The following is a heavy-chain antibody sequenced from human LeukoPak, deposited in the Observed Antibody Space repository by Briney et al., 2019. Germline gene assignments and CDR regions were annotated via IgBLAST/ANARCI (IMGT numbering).Heavy chain of an antibody. V-gene: IGHV3-30*18. CDR2: ISYDGSNK. D-gene: IGHD2-15*01. Sequence: GGSLRLSCAASGFTFSSYGMHWVRQAPGKGLEWVAVISYDGSNKYYADSVKGRFTISRDNSKNTLYLQMNSLRAEDTAVYYCAKDYLVGGSLYYFDYWGQGTLVTVSS. CDR3: AKDYLVGGSLYYFDY. CDR1: GFTFSSYG. J-gene: IGHJ4*02.